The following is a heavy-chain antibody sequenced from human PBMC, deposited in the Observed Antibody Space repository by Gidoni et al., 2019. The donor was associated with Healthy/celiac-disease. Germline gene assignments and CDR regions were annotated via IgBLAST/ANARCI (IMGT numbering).Heavy chain of an antibody. CDR2: IKSKTDGGTT. V-gene: IGHV3-15*01. CDR3: TTASIMITFGGVPVDYFDY. Sequence: APGKGLEWVGRIKSKTDGGTTDYAAPVKGRFTISRDDSKNTLYLQMNSLKTEDTAVYYCTTASIMITFGGVPVDYFDYWGQGTLVTVSS. J-gene: IGHJ4*02. D-gene: IGHD3-16*01.